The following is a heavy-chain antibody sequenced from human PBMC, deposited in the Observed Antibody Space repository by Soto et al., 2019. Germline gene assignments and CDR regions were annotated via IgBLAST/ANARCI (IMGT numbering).Heavy chain of an antibody. CDR1: GVSISSYY. CDR3: ARHVEWELCYYFDP. V-gene: IGHV4-59*01. CDR2: IYYSGST. D-gene: IGHD1-26*01. Sequence: SETLSITCTGSGVSISSYYWSWIRQPPGKGLEWIGYIYYSGSTNYNPSLKSRVTISVDTSKNQFSLKLSSVTAADTAVYYCARHVEWELCYYFDPWGSGTPGTV. J-gene: IGHJ5*02.